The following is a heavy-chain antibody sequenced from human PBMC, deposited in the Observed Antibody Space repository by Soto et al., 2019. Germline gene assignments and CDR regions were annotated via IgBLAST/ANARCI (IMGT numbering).Heavy chain of an antibody. CDR2: IYPGDSDT. Sequence: EVQLVQSGAEVKKPGESLKISCKGSGYSFTSYWIGWVRQMPGKGLEWMGIIYPGDSDTRYSPSFQGQVTISADKSISTAYLQWSSLKASDTAMYYCARQTGIVVVPAAITPLVAVAGTGAFDIWGQGTMVTVSS. CDR3: ARQTGIVVVPAAITPLVAVAGTGAFDI. CDR1: GYSFTSYW. J-gene: IGHJ3*02. D-gene: IGHD2-2*02. V-gene: IGHV5-51*01.